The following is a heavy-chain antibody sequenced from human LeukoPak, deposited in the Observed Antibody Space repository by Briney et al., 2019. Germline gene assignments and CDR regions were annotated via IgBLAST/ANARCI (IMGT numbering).Heavy chain of an antibody. Sequence: TGGSLRLSCAASGFTFNNYAMHWVRQAPGKGLEWVAVKSYDGSNKYYADSVKGRFTISRDNPKNSLYLQMNSLRAEDTAVYYCARGPGGARGSYFDCWGQGTLVTVSS. CDR3: ARGPGGARGSYFDC. J-gene: IGHJ4*02. CDR1: GFTFNNYA. V-gene: IGHV3-30-3*01. D-gene: IGHD3-16*01. CDR2: KSYDGSNK.